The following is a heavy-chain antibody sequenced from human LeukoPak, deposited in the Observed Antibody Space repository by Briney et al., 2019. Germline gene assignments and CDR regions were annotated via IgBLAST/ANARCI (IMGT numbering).Heavy chain of an antibody. D-gene: IGHD3-16*02. V-gene: IGHV7-4-1*02. CDR3: ARAFQSLGGLSLPDY. CDR1: GYTFTNYA. Sequence: GASVKVSCKASGYTFTNYAMNWVRQAPGQGLEWMGRIHPSTGYPTNLRGFTGRFVFSLDTSVSTTYLQISSLKAEDTAVYFCARAFQSLGGLSLPDYWGQGTLLTVSS. CDR2: IHPSTGYP. J-gene: IGHJ4*02.